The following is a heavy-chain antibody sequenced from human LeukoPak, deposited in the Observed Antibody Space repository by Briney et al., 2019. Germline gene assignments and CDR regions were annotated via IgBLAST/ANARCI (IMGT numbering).Heavy chain of an antibody. CDR1: GFSFISYG. V-gene: IGHV3-30*18. J-gene: IGHJ4*02. Sequence: GGSLRLSCAASGFSFISYGMHWVRQAPGKGLEWVGVISDDGRRKDYADSVKGRFTISRDNSKDTLYLQMNSLRAEDTAVYYFXXRPSDYGDYVSYFDYWGQGTLVTVSS. D-gene: IGHD4-17*01. CDR2: ISDDGRRK. CDR3: XXRPSDYGDYVSYFDY.